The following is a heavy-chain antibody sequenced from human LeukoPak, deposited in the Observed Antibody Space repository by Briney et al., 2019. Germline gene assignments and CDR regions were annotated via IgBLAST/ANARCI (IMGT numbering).Heavy chain of an antibody. CDR3: ASISSGWYDAFDI. D-gene: IGHD6-19*01. CDR1: GYTFTSYD. Sequence: GASVKVSCKASGYTFTSYDINWVRQATGQGLEWMGWMNPNSDNTGYAQKFQGRVTITRNTSISTAYMELSSLRSEDTAVYYCASISSGWYDAFDIWGQGTMVTVSS. CDR2: MNPNSDNT. V-gene: IGHV1-8*03. J-gene: IGHJ3*02.